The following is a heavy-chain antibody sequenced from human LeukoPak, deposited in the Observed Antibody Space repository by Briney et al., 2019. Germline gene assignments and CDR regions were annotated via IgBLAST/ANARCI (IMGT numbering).Heavy chain of an antibody. CDR3: ARGPYYDILTGYYY. CDR1: GFTLSSFS. J-gene: IGHJ4*02. V-gene: IGHV3-21*01. CDR2: LSSSSSYI. D-gene: IGHD3-9*01. Sequence: PGGSLRLSCATSGFTLSSFSMKWVRPAPGKGLGWVSSLSSSSSYIYYADSVKGRFTISRDNAKNSLYLQMNSLRAEDTAVYYCARGPYYDILTGYYYWGQGTLVTVSS.